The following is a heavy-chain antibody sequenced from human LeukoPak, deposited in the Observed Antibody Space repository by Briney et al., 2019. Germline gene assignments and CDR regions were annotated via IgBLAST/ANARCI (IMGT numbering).Heavy chain of an antibody. V-gene: IGHV3-33*06. CDR1: GFTFSSYG. CDR3: AKDLGDSSGYTKLPGDY. CDR2: IWYDGSNK. Sequence: GRSLRLSCAASGFTFSSYGMHWVRQAPGKGLEWVAVIWYDGSNKYYADSVKGRFTISRDNSKNTLYLQMNSLGAEDTAVYYCAKDLGDSSGYTKLPGDYLGQGTLVTVSS. J-gene: IGHJ4*02. D-gene: IGHD3-22*01.